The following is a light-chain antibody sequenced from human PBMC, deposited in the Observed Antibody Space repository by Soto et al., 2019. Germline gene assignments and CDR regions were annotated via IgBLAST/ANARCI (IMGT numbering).Light chain of an antibody. Sequence: DIQMTQSPSSLSASVGDRVTITCRASQDIRSDLVWYQQKPGKAPELLIYTASILLGGVPSRFSGSGSGKDFPLTVSSLQPEDFATYYCQQLSTYPLTFGGGTKVDIK. CDR3: QQLSTYPLT. V-gene: IGKV1-9*01. CDR2: TAS. J-gene: IGKJ4*01. CDR1: QDIRSD.